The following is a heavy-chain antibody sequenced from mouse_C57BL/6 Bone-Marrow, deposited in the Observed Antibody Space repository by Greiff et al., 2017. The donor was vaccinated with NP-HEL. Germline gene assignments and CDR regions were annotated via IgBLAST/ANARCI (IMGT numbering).Heavy chain of an antibody. CDR2: IYPRSGNT. CDR1: GYTFTSYG. Sequence: QVQLKQSGAELARPGASVKLSCKASGYTFTSYGISWVKQRTGQGLEWIGEIYPRSGNTYYNEKFKGKATLTADKSSSTAYMELRSLTSEDSAVYFCARYRLRKFAYWGQGTLVTVSA. CDR3: ARYRLRKFAY. J-gene: IGHJ3*01. D-gene: IGHD2-2*01. V-gene: IGHV1-81*01.